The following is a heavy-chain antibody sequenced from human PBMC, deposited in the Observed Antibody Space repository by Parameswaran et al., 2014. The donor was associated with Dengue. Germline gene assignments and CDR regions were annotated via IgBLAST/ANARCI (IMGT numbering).Heavy chain of an antibody. D-gene: IGHD6-19*01. Sequence: WVRQAPGQGLEWMGWINPNSGGTNYAQKFQGRVTMTRDTSISTAYMELSRLTSDDTAVYYCARSPYSSGWYIIDYWGQGTLVTVSS. V-gene: IGHV1-2*02. J-gene: IGHJ4*02. CDR2: INPNSGGT. CDR3: ARSPYSSGWYIIDY.